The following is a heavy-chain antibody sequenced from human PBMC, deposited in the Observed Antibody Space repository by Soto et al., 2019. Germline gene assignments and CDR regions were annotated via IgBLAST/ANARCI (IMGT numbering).Heavy chain of an antibody. V-gene: IGHV4-59*13. D-gene: IGHD3-16*01. CDR2: IYFNGNT. Sequence: LSLTCTVSAASFSKYYWTWIRQPPGKGLEWIGYIYFNGNTNYNPSLKRRVTISVDTSKKQISLNLTSVTDADTAVYFCASVTFGGVVLAHWGQGTLVTVSS. J-gene: IGHJ4*02. CDR1: AASFSKYY. CDR3: ASVTFGGVVLAH.